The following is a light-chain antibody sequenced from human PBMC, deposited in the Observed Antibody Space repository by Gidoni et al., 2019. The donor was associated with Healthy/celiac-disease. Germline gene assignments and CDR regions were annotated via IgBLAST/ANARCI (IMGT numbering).Light chain of an antibody. V-gene: IGKV1-5*01. CDR1: QSISSW. Sequence: DIQMTQSPSTLSASVGDRVTITCRASQSISSWLAWYQQKPGKAPKLLIYDASSLESGVPSRFSGSGSGTEFTLTISSLQPDDFATYYCQQCNSSPLTFGRGTKVEIK. CDR2: DAS. CDR3: QQCNSSPLT. J-gene: IGKJ4*01.